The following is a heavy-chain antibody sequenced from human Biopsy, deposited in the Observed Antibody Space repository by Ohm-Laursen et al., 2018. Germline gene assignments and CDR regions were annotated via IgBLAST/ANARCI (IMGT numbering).Heavy chain of an antibody. J-gene: IGHJ4*02. D-gene: IGHD6-19*01. V-gene: IGHV3-9*01. CDR2: ISWHSGSV. CDR3: AKASGYSSGWPIDY. CDR1: GFIFVNYA. Sequence: SLRLCCVASGFIFVNYAMNWVGQAPGKGLEWVSGISWHSGSVVYADSVKGRFTISRDNAKNSLYLQMHSLRAEDPAFYYCAKASGYSSGWPIDYWGQGNLVTVSS.